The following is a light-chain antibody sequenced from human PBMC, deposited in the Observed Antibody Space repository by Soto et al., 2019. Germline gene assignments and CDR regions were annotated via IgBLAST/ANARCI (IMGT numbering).Light chain of an antibody. J-gene: IGLJ1*01. CDR3: SSYTSSSPYV. Sequence: QSVLTQPASVSGSPGQSITISCSGTSTDVGHPYNYVSWYQQYPGKAPKLLIFGVSNRPSGISGRFSGSKSGNTASLTISGLQPEDEADYYCSSYTSSSPYVFGTGTKVTVL. V-gene: IGLV2-14*03. CDR1: STDVGHPYNY. CDR2: GVS.